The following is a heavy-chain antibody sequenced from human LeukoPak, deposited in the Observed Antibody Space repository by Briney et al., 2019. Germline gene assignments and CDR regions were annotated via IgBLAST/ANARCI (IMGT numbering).Heavy chain of an antibody. J-gene: IGHJ4*02. V-gene: IGHV3-30*18. Sequence: GGSLRLSCAASGFTFSSYGMHWVRQAPGKGLEWVAVISYDGSNKYYADSVKGRFTISRDNSKNTLYLQMNSLRAEDTAVYYCAKDRSNCSGGSCYSGHPAFDYWGQGTLVTVSS. CDR2: ISYDGSNK. CDR3: AKDRSNCSGGSCYSGHPAFDY. CDR1: GFTFSSYG. D-gene: IGHD2-15*01.